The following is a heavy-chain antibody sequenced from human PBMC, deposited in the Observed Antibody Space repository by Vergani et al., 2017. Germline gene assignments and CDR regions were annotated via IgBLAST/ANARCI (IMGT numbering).Heavy chain of an antibody. CDR1: GGTFSSYA. D-gene: IGHD6-6*01. CDR2: IIPIFGTA. V-gene: IGHV1-69*18. CDR3: ASHEVWSCIAALPMH. Sequence: QVQLVQSGAEVKKPGSSVKVSCKASGGTFSSYAISWVRQAPGQGLEWMGRIIPIFGTANQAQKFRGRVPITADEATSTAYMELSSLRSADTAVHYCASHEVWSCIAALPMHWGQGTLVTVSS. J-gene: IGHJ4*02.